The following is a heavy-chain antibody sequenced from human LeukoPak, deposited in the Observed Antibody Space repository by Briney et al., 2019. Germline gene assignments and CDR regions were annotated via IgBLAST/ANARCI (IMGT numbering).Heavy chain of an antibody. J-gene: IGHJ6*04. V-gene: IGHV1-69*01. CDR1: GGTFSSYA. CDR2: IIPIFGTA. CDR3: ARECSSTSCVDV. D-gene: IGHD2-2*01. Sequence: SVKVCCKASGGTFSSYAISWVRQAPGQGLEWMGGIIPIFGTANYAQKFQGRVTITADESTSTAYMELSSLRSEDTAVYYCARECSSTSCVDVWGKGTTVTVSS.